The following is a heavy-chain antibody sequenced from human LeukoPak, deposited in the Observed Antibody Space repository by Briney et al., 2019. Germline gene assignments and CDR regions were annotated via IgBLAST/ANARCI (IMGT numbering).Heavy chain of an antibody. CDR2: IYWDDDK. Sequence: ESGPTLVKPTHTLTLTCSFSGCSLSTSGVGVGWIRQSPGKTVEWISLIYWDDDKRDSPSLKTRLAIMKDTSNNQVVLVMTNMDPVDTATYYCAHRRSGYNWNHGDFDYWGQGNLVTVSS. D-gene: IGHD1-14*01. CDR3: AHRRSGYNWNHGDFDY. CDR1: GCSLSTSGVG. V-gene: IGHV2-5*02. J-gene: IGHJ4*02.